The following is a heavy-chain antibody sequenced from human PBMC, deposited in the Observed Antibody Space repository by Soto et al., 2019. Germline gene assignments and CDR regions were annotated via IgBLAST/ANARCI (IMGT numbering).Heavy chain of an antibody. V-gene: IGHV4-34*01. J-gene: IGHJ4*02. CDR1: GGSFSGYY. CDR3: ARDNIHGLFDY. D-gene: IGHD1-1*01. CDR2: INHSGST. Sequence: SETLSLTCSVYGGSFSGYYWTWIRQPPGTGLEWIGEINHSGSTNYNPSLKSRVTISVDTSKNQFSLKLTSVTAADTAVYYCARDNIHGLFDYWGQGTLV.